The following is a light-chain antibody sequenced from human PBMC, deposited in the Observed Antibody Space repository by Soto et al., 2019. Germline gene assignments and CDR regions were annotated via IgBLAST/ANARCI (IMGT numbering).Light chain of an antibody. CDR2: GAS. Sequence: EIVLTQSPGSLSLSPGEGATLFCRASQRVSSNFFAWYQQKPGQAPRLLINGASTRATGIPDRFSGSGSGTDFTLTISRLEPEDFAVYYCQQYASSVTFGQGTKVEIK. J-gene: IGKJ1*01. CDR1: QRVSSNF. CDR3: QQYASSVT. V-gene: IGKV3-20*01.